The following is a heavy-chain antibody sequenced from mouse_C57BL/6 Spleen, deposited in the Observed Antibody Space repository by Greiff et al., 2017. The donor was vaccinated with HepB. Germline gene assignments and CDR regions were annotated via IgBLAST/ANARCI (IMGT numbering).Heavy chain of an antibody. Sequence: VKLMESGPELVKPGASVKISCKASGYAFSSSWMNWVKQRPGKGLEWIGRIYPGDGDTNYNGKFKGKATLTADKSSSTAYMQLSSLTSEDSAVYFCARNYDYDWYFDVWGTGTTVTVSS. CDR2: IYPGDGDT. D-gene: IGHD2-4*01. CDR3: ARNYDYDWYFDV. CDR1: GYAFSSSW. V-gene: IGHV1-82*01. J-gene: IGHJ1*03.